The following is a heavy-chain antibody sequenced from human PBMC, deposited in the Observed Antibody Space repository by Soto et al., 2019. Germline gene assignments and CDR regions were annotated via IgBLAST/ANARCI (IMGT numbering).Heavy chain of an antibody. CDR1: GFTFSEYA. Sequence: PGGSLRLSCAASGFTFSEYAMHWVRQAPGKGLEWVAVVSHDGRNTHYADSVKGRFTISRDSSKNTVSLEMTSLRAEDTAVYYCARDPSGDYDIAFYIWGQGTMVTVSS. CDR3: ARDPSGDYDIAFYI. V-gene: IGHV3-30*03. J-gene: IGHJ3*02. D-gene: IGHD3-9*01. CDR2: VSHDGRNT.